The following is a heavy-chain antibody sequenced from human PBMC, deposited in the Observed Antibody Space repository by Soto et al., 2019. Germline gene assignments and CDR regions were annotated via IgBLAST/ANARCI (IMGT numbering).Heavy chain of an antibody. Sequence: ASVKVSCKASGYTFTSYGISWVRQAPGQGLEWMGWISPYNGIANYAQKFQGRVTITTDKSTSTAYMELSSLRSEDTAVYYCASEEEWSYGDPAGYFQHWGQGTLVTVSS. CDR1: GYTFTSYG. J-gene: IGHJ1*01. CDR3: ASEEEWSYGDPAGYFQH. V-gene: IGHV1-18*01. CDR2: ISPYNGIA. D-gene: IGHD4-17*01.